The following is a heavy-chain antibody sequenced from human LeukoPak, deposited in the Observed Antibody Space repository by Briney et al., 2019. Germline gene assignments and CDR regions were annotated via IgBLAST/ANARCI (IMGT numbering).Heavy chain of an antibody. J-gene: IGHJ4*02. D-gene: IGHD4-17*01. V-gene: IGHV3-21*01. Sequence: GGSLRLSCAASGFTFSSYSMNWVRQTPGKGLEWVSSISSSSSYIYYADSVKGRFTISRDNAKNSLYLQMNSLRAEDTAVYYCATSEGDYNFDYWGQGTLVTVSS. CDR1: GFTFSSYS. CDR2: ISSSSSYI. CDR3: ATSEGDYNFDY.